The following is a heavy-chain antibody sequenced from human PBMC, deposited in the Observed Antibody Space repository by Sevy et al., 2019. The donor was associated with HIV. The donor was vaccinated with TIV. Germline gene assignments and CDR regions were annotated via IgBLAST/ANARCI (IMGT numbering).Heavy chain of an antibody. CDR2: ISGSGGST. CDR3: AKDLLGYYDFWSGYYGSRAEYFQH. D-gene: IGHD3-3*01. CDR1: GFTFSSYA. Sequence: GGSLRLSCAASGFTFSSYAMSWVRQAPGKGLEWVSAISGSGGSTYYADSVKGRFTISRDNSKNTLYMQMNSLRAEDTAVYYCAKDLLGYYDFWSGYYGSRAEYFQHWGQGTLVTVSS. J-gene: IGHJ1*01. V-gene: IGHV3-23*01.